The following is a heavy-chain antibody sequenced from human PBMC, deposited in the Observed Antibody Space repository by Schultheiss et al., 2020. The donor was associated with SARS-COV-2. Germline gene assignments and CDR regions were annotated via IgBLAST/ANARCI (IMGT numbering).Heavy chain of an antibody. D-gene: IGHD6-19*01. Sequence: GGSLRLSCAASGFTFSSYAMHWVRQAPGKGLEWVAVIWYDGSNKYYADSVKGRFTISRDNSKNTLYLQMNSLRAEDTAVYYCAKPPPSSGFHPYYFDYWGQGTLVTVSS. V-gene: IGHV3-33*06. CDR3: AKPPPSSGFHPYYFDY. CDR1: GFTFSSYA. J-gene: IGHJ4*02. CDR2: IWYDGSNK.